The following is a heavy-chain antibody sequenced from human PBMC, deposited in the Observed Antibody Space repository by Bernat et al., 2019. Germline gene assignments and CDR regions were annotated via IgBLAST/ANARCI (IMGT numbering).Heavy chain of an antibody. Sequence: QVQLVESGGGVVQPGRSLRLSCAASGFTFSSYAMHWFRQAPGKGLEWVAVISYDGSNKYYADSVKGRFTISRDKSKNTLYLQMNSLRAEDTAVYYCARVSGYYGSGSYTYYYYGMDVWGQGTTVTVSS. CDR1: GFTFSSYA. J-gene: IGHJ6*02. V-gene: IGHV3-30-3*01. D-gene: IGHD3-10*01. CDR3: ARVSGYYGSGSYTYYYYGMDV. CDR2: ISYDGSNK.